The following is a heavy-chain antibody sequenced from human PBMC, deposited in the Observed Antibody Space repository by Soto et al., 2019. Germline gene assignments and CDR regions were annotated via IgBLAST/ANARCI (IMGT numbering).Heavy chain of an antibody. D-gene: IGHD3-16*01. Sequence: GGSLRLSCAASGFTFSSYGMHWVRQAPGKGLEWVAVISYDGSNKYYADSVKGRFTISRDNSKNTLYLQMNSLRAEDTAVYYCAKNPGGSRVRDYYYYYYMDVWGKGTTVTVSS. V-gene: IGHV3-30*18. CDR3: AKNPGGSRVRDYYYYYYMDV. J-gene: IGHJ6*03. CDR1: GFTFSSYG. CDR2: ISYDGSNK.